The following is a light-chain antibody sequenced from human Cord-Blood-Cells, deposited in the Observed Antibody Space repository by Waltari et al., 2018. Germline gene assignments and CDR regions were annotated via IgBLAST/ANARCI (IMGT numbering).Light chain of an antibody. CDR1: QSISSY. J-gene: IGKJ4*01. CDR2: AAS. V-gene: IGKV1-39*01. Sequence: DIQMSRSPSSLSACVGGRVPLTCRASQSISSYLNWYQQKPGKAPKLLIYAASSLQSGVPSRFSGSGSGTDFTLTISSLQPEDFATYYCQQSYSTPLTFGGGTKVEIK. CDR3: QQSYSTPLT.